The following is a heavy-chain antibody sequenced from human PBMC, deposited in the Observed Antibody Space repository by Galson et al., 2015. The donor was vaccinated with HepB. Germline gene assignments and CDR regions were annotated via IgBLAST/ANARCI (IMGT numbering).Heavy chain of an antibody. CDR2: IIPILGIA. Sequence: SVKVSCKASGGTFSSYAISWVRQAPGQGLEWMGGIIPILGIANYAQKFQGRVTITADKSTSTAYMELSSLRSEDTAVYYCARGTYYYDSSGYDDAFDIWGQGTMVTVSS. CDR3: ARGTYYYDSSGYDDAFDI. CDR1: GGTFSSYA. D-gene: IGHD3-22*01. J-gene: IGHJ3*02. V-gene: IGHV1-69*10.